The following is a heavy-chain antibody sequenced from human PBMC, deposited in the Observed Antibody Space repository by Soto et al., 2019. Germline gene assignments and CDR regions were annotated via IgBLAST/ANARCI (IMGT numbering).Heavy chain of an antibody. CDR1: GYTFTSYA. CDR3: ARDLFVAAAGIGWFDP. D-gene: IGHD6-13*01. V-gene: IGHV1-3*01. J-gene: IGHJ5*02. CDR2: INAGNGNT. Sequence: GASVKVSCKASGYTFTSYAMHWVRQAPGQRLEWMGWINAGNGNTKYSQKFQGRVTITRDTSASTAYMELSSLRSEDTAVYYCARDLFVAAAGIGWFDPWGQGTLVTVSS.